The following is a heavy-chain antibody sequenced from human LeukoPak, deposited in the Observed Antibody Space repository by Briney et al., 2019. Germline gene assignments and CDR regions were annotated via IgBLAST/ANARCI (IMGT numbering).Heavy chain of an antibody. J-gene: IGHJ3*02. CDR2: IHYRGSI. CDR3: ARGSTLYYDILTGYYTPGPFDI. Sequence: PSETLSLTCTVSGGSVSSAGYYWSWIRQPPGKGLEFISYIHYRGSIWYNPSLKSRVTISVDTSKNQFSLKLSSVTTADTAVYYCARGSTLYYDILTGYYTPGPFDIWGQGTMFTVSS. V-gene: IGHV4-61*08. CDR1: GGSVSSAGYY. D-gene: IGHD3-9*01.